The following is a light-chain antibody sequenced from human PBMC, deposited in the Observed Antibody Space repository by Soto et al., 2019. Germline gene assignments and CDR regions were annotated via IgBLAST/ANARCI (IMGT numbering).Light chain of an antibody. CDR1: SSNIGSNA. J-gene: IGLJ1*01. V-gene: IGLV1-44*01. CDR2: NDN. CDR3: AAWDDSLNGFYV. Sequence: QSVLTQPPSTSGTPGQRVTISCSGTSSNIGSNAVTWHQQLPGTAPKLLIYNDNERPSGVPDRFSGSKSGTSASLAFSGLQSEDEADYYCAAWDDSLNGFYVFGTGTKLTVL.